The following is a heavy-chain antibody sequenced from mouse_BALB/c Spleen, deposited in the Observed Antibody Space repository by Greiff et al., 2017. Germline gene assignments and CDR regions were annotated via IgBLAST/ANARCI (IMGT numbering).Heavy chain of an antibody. CDR1: GYSITSGYY. J-gene: IGHJ4*01. Sequence: EVKLQESGPGLVKPSQSLSLTCSVTGYSITSGYYWNWIRQFPGNKLEWMGYISYDGSNNYNPSLKNRISITRDTSKNQFFLKLNSVTTEDTATYYCATMITTRAMDYWGQGTSVTVSS. CDR2: ISYDGSN. V-gene: IGHV3-6*02. CDR3: ATMITTRAMDY. D-gene: IGHD2-4*01.